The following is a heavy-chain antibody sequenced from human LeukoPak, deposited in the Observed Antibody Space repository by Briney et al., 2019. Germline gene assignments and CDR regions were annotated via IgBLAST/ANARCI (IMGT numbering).Heavy chain of an antibody. D-gene: IGHD4-11*01. CDR1: GFTFSSYW. Sequence: GGSLRLSCAASGFTFSSYWMSWVRQAPGKGLEWVANIKQDGSEKYYVDSVKGRFTISRDNAKNSLYLQMNSLRAEDTAAYYCAMATVTTREGYFDYWGQGTLVTVSS. J-gene: IGHJ4*02. CDR3: AMATVTTREGYFDY. V-gene: IGHV3-7*01. CDR2: IKQDGSEK.